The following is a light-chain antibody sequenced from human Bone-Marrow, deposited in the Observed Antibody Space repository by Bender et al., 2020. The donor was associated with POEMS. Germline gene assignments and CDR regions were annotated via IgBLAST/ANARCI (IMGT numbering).Light chain of an antibody. J-gene: IGLJ2*01. CDR3: SSYTNSNTLI. CDR2: EVT. CDR1: SDDIAIYNY. Sequence: QSALTQPASVSGSPGQSITISCSGTSDDIAIYNYVSWYQHHPDKGPKLLIYEVTNRPSGVSYRFSGSKSGNTASLTISGLQAEDEGDYYCSSYTNSNTLIFGGGTKVTVL. V-gene: IGLV2-14*01.